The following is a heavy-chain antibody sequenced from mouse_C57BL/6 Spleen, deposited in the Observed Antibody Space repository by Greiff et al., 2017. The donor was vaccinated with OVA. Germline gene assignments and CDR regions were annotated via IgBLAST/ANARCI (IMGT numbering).Heavy chain of an antibody. CDR3: ARMGSNWEDFDY. D-gene: IGHD4-1*01. CDR1: GFTFSDYY. CDR2: INYDGSST. Sequence: EVQRVESEGGLVQPGSSMKLSCTASGFTFSDYYMAWVRQVPEKGLEWVANINYDGSSTYSPASLKSRFIISRDNAKNILYLQMSSLKSEDTATYYCARMGSNWEDFDYWGQGTTLTVSS. V-gene: IGHV5-16*01. J-gene: IGHJ2*01.